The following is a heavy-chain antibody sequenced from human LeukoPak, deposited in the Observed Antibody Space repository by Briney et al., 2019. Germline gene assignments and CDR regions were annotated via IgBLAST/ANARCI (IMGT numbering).Heavy chain of an antibody. J-gene: IGHJ4*02. CDR1: GGSISSGGYS. CDR2: IYYSGST. Sequence: KPSQTLSLTCAVSGGSISSGGYSWSWIRQPPGKGLEWIGYIYYSGSTYYNPSLKSRVTISVDTSKNQFSLKLSSVTAADTAVYYCARGPYSNYGVDYWGQGTLVTVSS. V-gene: IGHV4-30-4*07. CDR3: ARGPYSNYGVDY. D-gene: IGHD4-11*01.